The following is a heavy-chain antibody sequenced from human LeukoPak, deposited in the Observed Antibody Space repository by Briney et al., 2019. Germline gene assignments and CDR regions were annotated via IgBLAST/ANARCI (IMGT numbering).Heavy chain of an antibody. Sequence: PSETLSLTCTVSGGSISSYYWSWIRQPPGKGLEWIGYIYCSGSTNYNPSLKSRVTISVDTSKNQFSLKLSSVTAADTAVYYCARDHAYYDILTGFTRDAFDIWGQGTMVTVSS. V-gene: IGHV4-59*01. J-gene: IGHJ3*02. CDR3: ARDHAYYDILTGFTRDAFDI. D-gene: IGHD3-9*01. CDR2: IYCSGST. CDR1: GGSISSYY.